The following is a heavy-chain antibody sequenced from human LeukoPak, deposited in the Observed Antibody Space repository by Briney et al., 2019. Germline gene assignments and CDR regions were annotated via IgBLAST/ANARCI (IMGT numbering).Heavy chain of an antibody. CDR1: GFTFSSSS. V-gene: IGHV3-48*01. J-gene: IGHJ4*02. Sequence: GGSLRLSCAASGFTFSSSSMNWVRQAPEKGLEWVSYISTSGGTIYYADSVKGRFTISRDNSKSTLYLQMNSLRAEDTAVYYCARGPTGHFDYWGQGTLVTVSS. CDR2: ISTSGGTI. D-gene: IGHD3-9*01. CDR3: ARGPTGHFDY.